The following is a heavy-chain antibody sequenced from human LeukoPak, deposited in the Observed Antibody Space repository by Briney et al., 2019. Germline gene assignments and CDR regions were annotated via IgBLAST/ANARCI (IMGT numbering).Heavy chain of an antibody. Sequence: GGSLRLSCAVSGFSVTNNYMSWVRQAPGKGLEWVSVFYVGGATYYADSVKGRFTISSDNSENTLYLQMKSLSAEDTAVYYCARGDGYNFFDYWGQGTLVTVSS. D-gene: IGHD5-24*01. V-gene: IGHV3-53*01. CDR1: GFSVTNNY. CDR3: ARGDGYNFFDY. CDR2: FYVGGAT. J-gene: IGHJ4*02.